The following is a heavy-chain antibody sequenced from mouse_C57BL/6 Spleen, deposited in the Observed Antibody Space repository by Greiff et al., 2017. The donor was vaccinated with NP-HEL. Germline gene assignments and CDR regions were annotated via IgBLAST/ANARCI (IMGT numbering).Heavy chain of an antibody. CDR2: IDPSDSYT. J-gene: IGHJ2*01. CDR1: GYTFTSYW. Sequence: QVQLQQPGAELVMPGASVKLSCKASGYTFTSYWMHWVKQRPGQGLEWIGEIDPSDSYTNYNQKFKGKSTLTVDKSSSTAYMQLSSLTSEDSAVYYCARREDDGFDYWGQGTTLTVSS. V-gene: IGHV1-69*01. D-gene: IGHD2-3*01. CDR3: ARREDDGFDY.